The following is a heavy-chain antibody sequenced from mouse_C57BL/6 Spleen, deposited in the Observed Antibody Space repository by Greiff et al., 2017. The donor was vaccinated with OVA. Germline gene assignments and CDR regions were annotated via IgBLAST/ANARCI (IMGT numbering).Heavy chain of an antibody. CDR3: ARNPYSNSAWFAY. J-gene: IGHJ3*01. Sequence: EVQLQQSGPELVKPGASVKMSCKASGYTFTDYNMHWVKQSHGKSLEWIGYINPNNGGTSYNQKFKGKATLTVNKSSSTAYMELRSLTSEDSAVYYCARNPYSNSAWFAYWGQGTLVTVSA. V-gene: IGHV1-22*01. CDR2: INPNNGGT. CDR1: GYTFTDYN. D-gene: IGHD2-5*01.